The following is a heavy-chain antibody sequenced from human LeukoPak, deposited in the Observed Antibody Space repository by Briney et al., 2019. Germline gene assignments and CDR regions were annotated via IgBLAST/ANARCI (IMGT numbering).Heavy chain of an antibody. CDR1: GFTFSSYW. J-gene: IGHJ4*02. D-gene: IGHD3-22*01. CDR3: AKSAYYDASGYYREYYFDY. CDR2: INSDGSST. Sequence: GGSLRLSCAASGFTFSSYWMHWVRQAPGKGLVWVSRINSDGSSTSYADSVKGRFTISRDKTKNTLCLQMNSLRAEDTAVYYCAKSAYYDASGYYREYYFDYWGQGTLVTVSS. V-gene: IGHV3-74*01.